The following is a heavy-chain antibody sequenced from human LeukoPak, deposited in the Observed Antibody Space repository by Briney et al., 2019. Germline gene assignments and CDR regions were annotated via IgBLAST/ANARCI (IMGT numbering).Heavy chain of an antibody. CDR1: DGSTSSGDSY. CDR2: IDYSART. V-gene: IGHV4-30-4*01. D-gene: IGHD3-3*01. Sequence: SETLSLTCTVSDGSTSSGDSYWGWIRQPPGKGLEWIGYIDYSARTSYTPSLKSRVTLDIDTSTNQLSLRMPSVTAAHTSVYSCARVEAIWFDGWGQGTLVTVSS. CDR3: ARVEAIWFDG. J-gene: IGHJ5*02.